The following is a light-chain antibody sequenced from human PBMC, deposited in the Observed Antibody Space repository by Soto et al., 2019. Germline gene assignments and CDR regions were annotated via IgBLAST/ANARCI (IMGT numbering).Light chain of an antibody. CDR1: QSLVYSDGNTY. CDR3: LQHDSYPWT. Sequence: DVVMTQSPLSLPVTLGQPASISCRSSQSLVYSDGNTYLNWYQQKPGKAPRRLIYAASSLQSGVPSRFSGSGSGTDFTLTISSLQPEDFATYYCLQHDSYPWTFGQGTKVDIK. V-gene: IGKV2D-30*01. CDR2: AAS. J-gene: IGKJ1*01.